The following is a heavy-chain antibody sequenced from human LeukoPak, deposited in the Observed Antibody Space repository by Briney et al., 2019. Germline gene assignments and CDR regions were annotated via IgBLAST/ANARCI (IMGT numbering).Heavy chain of an antibody. J-gene: IGHJ6*03. D-gene: IGHD2-2*01. V-gene: IGHV4-59*01. CDR3: ARGDFCSSSNCYLRPMDV. CDR1: GGSISSYY. CDR2: IYYSGST. Sequence: KPSETLSLTCTVSGGSISSYYWSWIRQPPGKGLEWIGYIYYSGSTNYNPSLKSRVTISVDTAKNQFSLKLRSVTAADTAVYYCARGDFCSSSNCYLRPMDVWGKGTTVTVSS.